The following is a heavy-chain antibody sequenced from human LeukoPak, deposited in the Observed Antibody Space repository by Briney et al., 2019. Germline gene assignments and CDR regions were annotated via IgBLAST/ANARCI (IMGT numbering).Heavy chain of an antibody. D-gene: IGHD4-17*01. CDR2: IRNDGSNE. Sequence: PGGSLRLSCAASGFTFSSYGMHWVRQAPGKGLEWVAFIRNDGSNEYYADSVKGRFTISRDNAKNTLYLQMNSLRAEDTAFYYCARGVGPSTVSPLNYWGQGTLVTVSS. CDR1: GFTFSSYG. J-gene: IGHJ4*02. V-gene: IGHV3-30*02. CDR3: ARGVGPSTVSPLNY.